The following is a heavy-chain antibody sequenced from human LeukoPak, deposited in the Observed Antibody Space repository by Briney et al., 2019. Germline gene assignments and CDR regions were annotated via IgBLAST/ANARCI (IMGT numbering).Heavy chain of an antibody. CDR1: GGSISSYY. CDR2: IYTSGST. V-gene: IGHV4-4*07. J-gene: IGHJ4*02. Sequence: SETLSLTCTVSGGSISSYYWSWIRQPAGKGLEWIGRIYTSGSTNYNPSLKSRVTMSVDTSKNQFSLKLSSVTAADTAVYYCARLGYYDSSGYLPHWGQGTLVTVSS. CDR3: ARLGYYDSSGYLPH. D-gene: IGHD3-22*01.